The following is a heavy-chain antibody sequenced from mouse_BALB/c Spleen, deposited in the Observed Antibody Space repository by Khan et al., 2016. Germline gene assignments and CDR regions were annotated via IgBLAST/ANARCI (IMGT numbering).Heavy chain of an antibody. CDR1: GYSITSDSA. D-gene: IGHD1-1*01. CDR2: ISYSGST. Sequence: VQLKESGPGLVKPSQSLFPTCPVTGYSITSDSAWNWIRQFPGNKLEWMGYISYSGSTIYNPSLKSRISITRDTSKNQFFLQLNSVTTEDTATYYCARGYYGGRSWFAYWGQRTLVTVSA. J-gene: IGHJ3*01. V-gene: IGHV3-2*02. CDR3: ARGYYGGRSWFAY.